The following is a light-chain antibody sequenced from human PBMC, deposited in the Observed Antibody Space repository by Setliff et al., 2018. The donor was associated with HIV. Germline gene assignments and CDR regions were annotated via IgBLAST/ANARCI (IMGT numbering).Light chain of an antibody. J-gene: IGLJ3*02. Sequence: TPGQRVTISCSGSSSNIGSNAVNWYQQLPGTAPKLLIYTNTQRPSGVPDRVSGSKSGTSASLAISGLQSEDEADYYCAAWDDSLNGWVFGGGTKVTVL. CDR3: AAWDDSLNGWV. CDR2: TNT. V-gene: IGLV1-44*01. CDR1: SSNIGSNA.